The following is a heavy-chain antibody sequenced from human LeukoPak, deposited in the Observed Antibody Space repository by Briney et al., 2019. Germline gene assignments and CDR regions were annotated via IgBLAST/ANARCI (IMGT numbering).Heavy chain of an antibody. CDR2: IMYNGSSK. J-gene: IGHJ4*02. CDR1: GFTLKAYA. Sequence: GGSLRLSCAASGFTLKAYAMHWVRQAPGKGLEWVAFIMYNGSSKSIGDSVKGRFSISRDNPSNTLYLEMNSLRVEDTAVYYCAKGFRLNDFSFESWGQGTLVTLSS. CDR3: AKGFRLNDFSFES. V-gene: IGHV3-30*02. D-gene: IGHD2-21*02.